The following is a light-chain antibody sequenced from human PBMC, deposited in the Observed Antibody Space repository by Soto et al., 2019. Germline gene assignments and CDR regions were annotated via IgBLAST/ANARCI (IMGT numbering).Light chain of an antibody. CDR2: GAS. V-gene: IGKV3-20*01. CDR1: QSVDSDF. J-gene: IGKJ5*01. CDR3: QQYGGSPTT. Sequence: IVLTQSPGTLSLSPGERATLSCRASQSVDSDFLAWYQQKPGQAPRLLMYGASSRATAIPDRFSGSGSGTDFTRTVSRLEPEDSAVYYCQQYGGSPTTFGQGTRLEIK.